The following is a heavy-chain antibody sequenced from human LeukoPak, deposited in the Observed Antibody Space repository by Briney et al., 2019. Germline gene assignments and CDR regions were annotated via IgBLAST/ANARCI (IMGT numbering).Heavy chain of an antibody. J-gene: IGHJ4*02. V-gene: IGHV4-34*01. CDR3: ASIIYYYDSSGPASIDY. CDR2: IYYSGST. D-gene: IGHD3-22*01. CDR1: GGSISGYY. Sequence: SETLSLTRGVYGGSISGYYWNWIRQPPGKGLEWIGSIYYSGSTYYNPSLKSRVTISVDTSKNQFSLKLSSVTAADTAVYYCASIIYYYDSSGPASIDYWGQGTLVTVSS.